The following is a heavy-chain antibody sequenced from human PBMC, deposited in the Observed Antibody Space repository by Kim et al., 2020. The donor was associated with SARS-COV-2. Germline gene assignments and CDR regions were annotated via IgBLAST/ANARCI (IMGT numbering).Heavy chain of an antibody. Sequence: GGSLRLSCAASVFTFSNYGMTWVRQAPGMGLEWVSTFGSGGRTYYADSVKGRFTISRDNSKNTLYLQMNSLRAEDTAVYYCAKYFTGTGSFDMWGQGTRVTVSS. CDR1: VFTFSNYG. D-gene: IGHD1-1*01. V-gene: IGHV3-23*01. J-gene: IGHJ3*02. CDR3: AKYFTGTGSFDM. CDR2: FGSGGRT.